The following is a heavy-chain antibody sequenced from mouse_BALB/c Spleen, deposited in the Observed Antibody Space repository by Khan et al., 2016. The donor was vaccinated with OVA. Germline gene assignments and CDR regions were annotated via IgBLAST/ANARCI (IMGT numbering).Heavy chain of an antibody. V-gene: IGHV1-7*01. J-gene: IGHJ2*01. CDR2: INPTSGYT. CDR1: GYTFTTYW. Sequence: QVQLKQSGAERAKPGASVKMSCKASGYTFTTYWMHWVKQRPGQGLEWIGYINPTSGYTDYNEKVKDRATLSADKSSSTAYMQLSSLTSEDSAVHYCTRDRIDYWGQGTTLTVSS. CDR3: TRDRIDY.